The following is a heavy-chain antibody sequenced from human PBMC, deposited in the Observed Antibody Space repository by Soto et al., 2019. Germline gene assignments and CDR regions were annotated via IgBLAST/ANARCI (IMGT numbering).Heavy chain of an antibody. CDR3: AIRASYYDSSGYFDY. CDR1: GFTFSSYW. CDR2: FNSDGSST. J-gene: IGHJ4*02. V-gene: IGHV3-74*01. Sequence: EVPLVESGGGLVQPGGSLRLSCAASGFTFSSYWMHWVRQAPGKGLVWVSRFNSDGSSTSYADSVKGRFTISRDNAKNTLYLQMNSLRAEDTAVYYCAIRASYYDSSGYFDYWGQGTLVTVSS. D-gene: IGHD3-22*01.